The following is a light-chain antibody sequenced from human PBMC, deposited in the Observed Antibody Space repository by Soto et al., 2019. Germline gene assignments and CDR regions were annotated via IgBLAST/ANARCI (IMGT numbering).Light chain of an antibody. CDR1: SSNIGAGYE. V-gene: IGLV1-40*01. CDR3: QSYDSCLSGYV. CDR2: ENN. J-gene: IGLJ1*01. Sequence: QSVLTQPPSVSEAPGQRVTISCTGSSSNIGAGYEAHWYQQVPGTAPKLLIYENNNRPSGVPDRFSGSKSGTSASLAITGLLAEDEAEYYCQSYDSCLSGYVFGTGTKVTVL.